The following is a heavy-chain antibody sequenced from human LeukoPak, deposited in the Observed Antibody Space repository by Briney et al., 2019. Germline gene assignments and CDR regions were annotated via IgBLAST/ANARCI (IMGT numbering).Heavy chain of an antibody. CDR2: VDYSGDST. Sequence: GGSLRLSCTVSGFTLSSYEMSWIRQAPGKGLEWVSSVDYSGDSTHYADSVMGRFTISRDNSKNTLYLQMNSLRAEDTAVYYCAKWGVGASPFFDYWGQGTLVTVSS. D-gene: IGHD1-26*01. CDR1: GFTLSSYE. V-gene: IGHV3-23*01. CDR3: AKWGVGASPFFDY. J-gene: IGHJ4*02.